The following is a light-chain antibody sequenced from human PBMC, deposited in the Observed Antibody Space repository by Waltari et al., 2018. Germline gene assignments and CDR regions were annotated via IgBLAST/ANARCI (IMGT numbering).Light chain of an antibody. CDR3: QQYDISPLT. Sequence: EIVLTQSPGTLSLSPGERATLSCRASQTVRTTYLAWYQQKPGQAPTLLIYGASSGATGIPDRFSGSGSGTDFSLTISSLEPEDFAVYYCQQYDISPLTFGGGTRVEIK. V-gene: IGKV3-20*01. CDR1: QTVRTTY. J-gene: IGKJ4*01. CDR2: GAS.